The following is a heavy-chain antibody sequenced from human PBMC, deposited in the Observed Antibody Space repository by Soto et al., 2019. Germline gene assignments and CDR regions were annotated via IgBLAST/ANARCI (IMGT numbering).Heavy chain of an antibody. V-gene: IGHV1-69*12. Sequence: QVQLVQSGAKVKRSGSSVKVSCKASGGTFSSYGITWIRQAPGQGLEWMGGIIPIFGTANYAQKFQGKVTITADESTSTAYMELSSLRFEDTAVYYCARDREYYGSGSQNYFDSWGQGTLVTVSS. CDR1: GGTFSSYG. J-gene: IGHJ4*02. D-gene: IGHD3-10*01. CDR2: IIPIFGTA. CDR3: ARDREYYGSGSQNYFDS.